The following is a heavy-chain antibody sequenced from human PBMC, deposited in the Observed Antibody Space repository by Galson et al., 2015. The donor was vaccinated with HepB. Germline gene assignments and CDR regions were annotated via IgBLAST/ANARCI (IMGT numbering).Heavy chain of an antibody. CDR3: ARIAAGPYYYYYMDV. J-gene: IGHJ6*03. CDR2: IWSDGNIK. V-gene: IGHV3-33*08. CDR1: GFTFSTYG. D-gene: IGHD6-13*01. Sequence: SLRLSCAASGFTFSTYGMHWVRQAPGKGLEWVALIWSDGNIKYYADSVKGRFTISRDNSKNTLYLQMNSLRAEDTAVYYCARIAAGPYYYYYMDVWGKGTTVTVSS.